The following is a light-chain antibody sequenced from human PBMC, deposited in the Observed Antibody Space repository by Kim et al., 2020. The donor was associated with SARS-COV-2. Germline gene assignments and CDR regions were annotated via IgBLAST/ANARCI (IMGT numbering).Light chain of an antibody. CDR3: QQYNSNAWT. CDR2: ATS. J-gene: IGKJ1*01. V-gene: IGKV1-27*01. CDR1: LDIGHY. Sequence: AAVRDRVIITCRASLDIGHYVAWYQQKPGKIPKRLIYATSALQSGVPTRFSGSGSGTDFTLTISSLQTENVATYYCQQYNSNAWTFGQGTKVDIK.